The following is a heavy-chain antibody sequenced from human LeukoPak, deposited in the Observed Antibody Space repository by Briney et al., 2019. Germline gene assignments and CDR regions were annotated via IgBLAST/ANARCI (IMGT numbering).Heavy chain of an antibody. Sequence: SETLSLTCTVSGGSISSSSYYWGWIRRPPGKGLEWIGSIYYSGSTYYNPSLKSRVTISVDTSKNQFSLKLSSVTAADTAVYYCARDLGNDIVVVPATNNWFDPWGQGTLVTVSS. J-gene: IGHJ5*02. D-gene: IGHD2-2*01. V-gene: IGHV4-39*07. CDR3: ARDLGNDIVVVPATNNWFDP. CDR1: GGSISSSSYY. CDR2: IYYSGST.